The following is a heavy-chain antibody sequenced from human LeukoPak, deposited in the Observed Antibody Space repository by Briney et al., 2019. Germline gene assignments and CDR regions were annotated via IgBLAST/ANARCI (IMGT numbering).Heavy chain of an antibody. Sequence: GGSLRLSCAASEFTFSSYNMNWVRQVPGRGPEWVANVSRDGSETYYLDSVKGRFTISKDNAKNSLYLQMNSLRAEDTALYHCARNNGMDVWGQGTTVIVSS. CDR2: VSRDGSET. CDR3: ARNNGMDV. V-gene: IGHV3-7*03. CDR1: EFTFSSYN. J-gene: IGHJ6*02.